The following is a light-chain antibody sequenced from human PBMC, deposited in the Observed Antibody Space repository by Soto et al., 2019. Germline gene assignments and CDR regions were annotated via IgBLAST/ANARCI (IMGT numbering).Light chain of an antibody. CDR3: AAWDDSLSGPV. CDR1: GSNIGANS. J-gene: IGLJ2*01. Sequence: QSVLTQPPSASGTPGQRVTISCSGGGSNIGANSVNWYQQFPGTAPKLLIYDDSQRPSGVPDRFSGSRSGTSASLGIGGLQSDDEADYFCAAWDDSLSGPVFGGGTKVTV. CDR2: DDS. V-gene: IGLV1-44*01.